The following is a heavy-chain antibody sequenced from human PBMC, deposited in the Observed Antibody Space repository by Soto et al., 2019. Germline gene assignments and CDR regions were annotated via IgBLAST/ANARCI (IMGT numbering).Heavy chain of an antibody. CDR1: GFTVSSNY. CDR2: IYSGGST. Sequence: GGSLRLSCAASGFTVSSNYMSWVRQAPGKGLEWVSVIYSGGSTYYADSVKGRFTISRDNSKNTLYLQMNSLRAEDTAVYYCARPKRELRYFDWLSPNYGMDVWGQGTTVTVSS. D-gene: IGHD3-9*01. CDR3: ARPKRELRYFDWLSPNYGMDV. J-gene: IGHJ6*02. V-gene: IGHV3-53*01.